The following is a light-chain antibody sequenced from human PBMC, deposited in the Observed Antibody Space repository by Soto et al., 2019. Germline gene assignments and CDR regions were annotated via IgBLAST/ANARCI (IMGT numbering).Light chain of an antibody. CDR1: QSVSSSY. V-gene: IGKV3-20*01. CDR2: GAS. CDR3: QQYGSSPPVT. Sequence: EIVLTQSPGTLPLSPGERATLSCRASQSVSSSYLAWYQQKPGQAPRLLIYGASGMATGIPDRFSGSGSGTDFTLTISRLEPEDFAVYYCQQYGSSPPVTFGQGTRLEI. J-gene: IGKJ5*01.